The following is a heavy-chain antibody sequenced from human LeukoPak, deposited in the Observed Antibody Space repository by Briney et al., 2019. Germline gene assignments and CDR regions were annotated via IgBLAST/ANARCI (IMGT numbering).Heavy chain of an antibody. CDR3: ARREGRSAFNY. D-gene: IGHD1-26*01. CDR1: GGSFSGYY. CDR2: INHSGST. V-gene: IGHV4-34*01. Sequence: PSETLSLTCAVYGGSFSGYYWSWIRQPPGKGLEWIGEINHSGSTNYNPSLKSRVTISVDTSKNQFSLKLRSVTAADTAVYFCARREGRSAFNYWGQGTLVTVSS. J-gene: IGHJ4*02.